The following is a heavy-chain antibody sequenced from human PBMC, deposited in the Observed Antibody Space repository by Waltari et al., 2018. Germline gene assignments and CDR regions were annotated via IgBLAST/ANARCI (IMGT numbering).Heavy chain of an antibody. CDR2: INHSGST. CDR1: GGSFRGYY. D-gene: IGHD4-4*01. V-gene: IGHV4-34*01. Sequence: QVQLQQWGAGLLKPSETLSLTCAVYGGSFRGYYWSWIRQPPGKGLEWIGEINHSGSTNYNPSLKSRVTISVDTSKNQFSLKLSSVTAADTAVYYCARGSVTPFDYWGQGTLVTVSS. J-gene: IGHJ4*02. CDR3: ARGSVTPFDY.